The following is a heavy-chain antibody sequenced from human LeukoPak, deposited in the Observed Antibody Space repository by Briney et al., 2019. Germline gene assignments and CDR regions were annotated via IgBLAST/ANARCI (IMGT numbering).Heavy chain of an antibody. CDR1: GYTLTGYY. CDR2: INPNSGDT. V-gene: IGHV1-2*06. Sequence: AASVKVSCKASGYTLTGYYIHWVRQAPGQGLEWMGQINPNSGDTWYIQKFQGRVTMTRDTSISTAYMELSRLRSDDTAVYYCARGDYDFWSGYTFHWFDPWGQGTLVTVSS. J-gene: IGHJ5*02. CDR3: ARGDYDFWSGYTFHWFDP. D-gene: IGHD3-3*01.